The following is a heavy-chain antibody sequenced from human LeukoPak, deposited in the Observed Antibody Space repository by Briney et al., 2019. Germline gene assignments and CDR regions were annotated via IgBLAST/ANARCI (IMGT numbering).Heavy chain of an antibody. D-gene: IGHD7-27*01. CDR3: ARARLGRDFDY. CDR1: GFTFSNDA. J-gene: IGHJ4*02. Sequence: PGGSLRLSCAASGFTFSNDAMSWVRQAPGKGLEWVSTISGSGGSTYYADSVRGRFTISRDNAKNSPYLQMNSLRAEDTAVYYCARARLGRDFDYWGQGTLVTVSS. CDR2: ISGSGGST. V-gene: IGHV3-23*01.